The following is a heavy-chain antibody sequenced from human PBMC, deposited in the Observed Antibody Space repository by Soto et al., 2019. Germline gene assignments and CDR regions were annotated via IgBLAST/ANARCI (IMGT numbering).Heavy chain of an antibody. CDR1: GFTFSGYW. V-gene: IGHV3-74*01. CDR3: ARDGSGPIDFDY. J-gene: IGHJ4*02. D-gene: IGHD3-10*01. Sequence: EVQLVESGGGLVQPGGSLRLSCAASGFTFSGYWMHWVRQVPGKGLVWVSRIDNDGSSTTYADSVKGRFTISRDNAKNTLYVQMNSLTAEDTAVYYCARDGSGPIDFDYWGQGTLVTVSS. CDR2: IDNDGSST.